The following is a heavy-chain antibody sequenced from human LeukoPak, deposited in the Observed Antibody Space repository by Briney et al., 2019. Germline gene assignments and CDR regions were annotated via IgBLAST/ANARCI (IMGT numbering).Heavy chain of an antibody. CDR2: IYPGDSDT. Sequence: KGGESLKISCKGSGYSFTSYWIGWVRQMPGKGLEWMGIIYPGDSDTRYSPSFQGQVTISADKSISTAYLQWSSLKASDTAMYYCARGVLRYFDWHTYYFDYWGQGTQVTVSS. V-gene: IGHV5-51*01. CDR3: ARGVLRYFDWHTYYFDY. D-gene: IGHD3-9*01. J-gene: IGHJ4*02. CDR1: GYSFTSYW.